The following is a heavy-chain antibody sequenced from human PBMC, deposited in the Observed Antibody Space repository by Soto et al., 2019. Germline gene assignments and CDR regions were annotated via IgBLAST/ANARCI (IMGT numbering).Heavy chain of an antibody. CDR1: GGTFSSYA. V-gene: IGHV1-69*06. CDR2: IIPIFGTA. CDR3: ARDRKQSYYYYGMDV. J-gene: IGHJ6*02. Sequence: SVKVSCKASGGTFSSYAISRVRQAPGQGLEWMGGIIPIFGTANYAQKFQGRVTITADKSTSTAYMELSSLRSEDTAVYYCARDRKQSYYYYGMDVWGQGTTLTVSS.